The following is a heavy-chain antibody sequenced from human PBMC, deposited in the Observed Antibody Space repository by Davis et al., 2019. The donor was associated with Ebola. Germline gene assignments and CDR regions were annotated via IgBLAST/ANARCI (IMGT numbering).Heavy chain of an antibody. J-gene: IGHJ6*02. CDR3: ARMIVVPDALYNSYYGLDV. D-gene: IGHD3-22*01. CDR1: GGSFSGYY. CDR2: INRGGST. V-gene: IGHV4-34*01. Sequence: MPSETLSLTCAVYGGSFSGYYWSWIRQPPGKGLEWIGEINRGGSTNYNPSLKSRVTISVDTSKNQFSLKLGSVTAADTAVYYCARMIVVPDALYNSYYGLDVWGQGTTVTVSS.